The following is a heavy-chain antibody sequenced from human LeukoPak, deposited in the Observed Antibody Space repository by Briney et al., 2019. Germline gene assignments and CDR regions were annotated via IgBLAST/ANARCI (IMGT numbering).Heavy chain of an antibody. CDR2: IYSSGNT. V-gene: IGHV4-39*01. CDR3: AKSNGYGLIDY. CDR1: GASISSSNYY. J-gene: IGHJ4*02. D-gene: IGHD5-12*01. Sequence: PSETLSLTCTVSGASISSSNYYWGWVRQSPGKGLEWIGNIYSSGNTYYNASLKSRVTMYIDTSKNQFSLKLSSVTAADTAMYYCAKSNGYGLIDYWGQGTLVTVSS.